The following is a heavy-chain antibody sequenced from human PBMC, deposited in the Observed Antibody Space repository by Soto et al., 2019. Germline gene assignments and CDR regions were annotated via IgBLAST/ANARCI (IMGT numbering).Heavy chain of an antibody. CDR3: ARAVVPAAMGYFDY. Sequence: QVQLVQSGAEVKKPGASVKVSCKASGYTFTGYYMHWVRQAPGQGLEWMGWINPNSGGTNYAQKFQGWVTMTRDASISPAYMELSRLRSDDTAVYYCARAVVPAAMGYFDYWGQGTLVTVSS. CDR1: GYTFTGYY. CDR2: INPNSGGT. D-gene: IGHD2-2*01. V-gene: IGHV1-2*04. J-gene: IGHJ4*02.